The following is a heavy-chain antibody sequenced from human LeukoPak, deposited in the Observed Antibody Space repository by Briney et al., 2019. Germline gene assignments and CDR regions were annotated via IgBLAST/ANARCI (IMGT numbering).Heavy chain of an antibody. Sequence: PSETLSLTCTVSGVSIRSSSYSWGWIRQPPGKGLEWIGSIYYSGTTYYNPSLRSRVTISVDTSKNQFSLKLSSVIAADTAVYYCARLYSSREYYIDYWGQGSLVTASS. CDR1: GVSIRSSSYS. CDR2: IYYSGTT. J-gene: IGHJ4*02. D-gene: IGHD6-13*01. V-gene: IGHV4-39*01. CDR3: ARLYSSREYYIDY.